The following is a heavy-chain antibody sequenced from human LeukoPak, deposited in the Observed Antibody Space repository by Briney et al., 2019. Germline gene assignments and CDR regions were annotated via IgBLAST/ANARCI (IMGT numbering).Heavy chain of an antibody. V-gene: IGHV1-18*01. J-gene: IGHJ3*02. CDR2: ISAYNGNT. CDR1: GYTFTSYG. Sequence: ASVKVSCKASGYTFTSYGISWVRQAPGQGLEWMGWISAYNGNTNYAQKLQGRVTMTTDTSTSTAYMELRSLRSDDTAVYYCANLGYDSSGYYSEDAFDIWGQGTMVTVSS. CDR3: ANLGYDSSGYYSEDAFDI. D-gene: IGHD3-22*01.